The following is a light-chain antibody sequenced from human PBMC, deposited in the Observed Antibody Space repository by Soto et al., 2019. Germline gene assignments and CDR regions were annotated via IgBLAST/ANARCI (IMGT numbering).Light chain of an antibody. CDR2: AVN. Sequence: QSALTQAASVSGSPGQSITISCSGTSSDIGAYHYVSWYQQRPGKAPKLMIYAVNNRPSGISNRFSGSKSGNTASLTISGLQAEDEAVYYCNSYTNSDTVVFGGGTKLTVL. J-gene: IGLJ2*01. V-gene: IGLV2-14*01. CDR3: NSYTNSDTVV. CDR1: SSDIGAYHY.